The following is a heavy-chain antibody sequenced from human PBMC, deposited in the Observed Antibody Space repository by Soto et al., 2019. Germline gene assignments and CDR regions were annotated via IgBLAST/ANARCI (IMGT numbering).Heavy chain of an antibody. CDR3: VRQAXYCGGDCYPPHAFDI. V-gene: IGHV5-51*01. D-gene: IGHD2-21*02. CDR1: GYNFTSYL. J-gene: IGHJ3*02. Sequence: PGQSLKISCKGSGYNFTSYLIGWSLQIPGKGLEWMGIIYPGDSDTRYSPSFQGQVTISADKSISTAYLQWSSLKASDTAMYYCVRQAXYCGGDCYPPHAFDIWGQGTMVTVSS. CDR2: IYPGDSDT.